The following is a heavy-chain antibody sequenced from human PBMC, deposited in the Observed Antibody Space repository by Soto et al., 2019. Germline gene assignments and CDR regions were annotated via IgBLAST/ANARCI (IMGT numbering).Heavy chain of an antibody. V-gene: IGHV2-26*01. J-gene: IGHJ6*02. CDR1: GFSLSNARMG. CDR3: ARIWGPYYYYGMDV. D-gene: IGHD7-27*01. CDR2: IFSNDEK. Sequence: QVTLKESGPVLVKPTETLTLTCTVSGFSLSNARMGVSWIRQPPGKALEWLARIFSNDEKSYSTSLKSRLTISKDTSKSQVVLTMTNMDPVDTATYYCARIWGPYYYYGMDVWGQGTTVTVSS.